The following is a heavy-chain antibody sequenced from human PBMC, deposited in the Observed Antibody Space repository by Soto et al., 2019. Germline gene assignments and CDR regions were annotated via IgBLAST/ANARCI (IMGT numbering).Heavy chain of an antibody. CDR2: ISAYNGNT. V-gene: IGHV1-18*01. D-gene: IGHD6-13*01. CDR3: ARDRLLAAAGLPGDY. Sequence: QVQLVQSGAEVKKPGASVKVSCKASGYTFTSYGISWVRQAPGQGLEWMGWISAYNGNTNYAQKLQGRVTMTTDTSTSTAYMGLRSLRPDDTAVYYCARDRLLAAAGLPGDYWGEGTLVTVSS. CDR1: GYTFTSYG. J-gene: IGHJ4*02.